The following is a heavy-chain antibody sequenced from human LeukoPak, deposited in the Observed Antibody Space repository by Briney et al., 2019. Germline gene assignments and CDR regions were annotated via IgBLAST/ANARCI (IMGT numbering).Heavy chain of an antibody. J-gene: IGHJ4*02. CDR3: ARDPLVGATDN. CDR1: GFTFSSYN. Sequence: GGSLRLSCAATGFTFSSYNRNWVRQAPGKGLEWVADISSSSSIINYADSVRGRFTISRDNSKNTLYLQMNSLRAEDTAVYYCARDPLVGATDNWGQGTLVTVSS. D-gene: IGHD1-26*01. CDR2: ISSSSSII. V-gene: IGHV3-48*01.